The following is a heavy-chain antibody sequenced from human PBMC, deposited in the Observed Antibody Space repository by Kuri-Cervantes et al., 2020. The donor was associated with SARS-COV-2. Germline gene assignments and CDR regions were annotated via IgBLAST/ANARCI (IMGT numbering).Heavy chain of an antibody. D-gene: IGHD1-1*01. CDR1: GGSISSYY. J-gene: IGHJ4*02. CDR2: IYYSGST. CDR3: ARENWNYFDY. V-gene: IGHV4-59*01. Sequence: LRLPCTVSGGSISSYYWSWNRQPPGKGLEWIGYIYYSGSTNYNPSLKSRVTISVDTSKNQFSLKLSSVTAADTAVYYCARENWNYFDYWGQGTLVTVSS.